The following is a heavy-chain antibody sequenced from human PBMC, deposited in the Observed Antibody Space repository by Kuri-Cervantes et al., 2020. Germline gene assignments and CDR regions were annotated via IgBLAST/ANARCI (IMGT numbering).Heavy chain of an antibody. Sequence: SLKISCAASGFTFSNYSMHWVRQAPGKGLEWVSGISWNSGSIGYADSVKGRFTISRDNAKNSLYLQMNSLRAEDTALYYCAKEGRQGTVFGFFDYWGQGTLVTVSS. CDR3: AKEGRQGTVFGFFDY. CDR2: ISWNSGSI. CDR1: GFTFSNYS. V-gene: IGHV3-9*01. D-gene: IGHD4-11*01. J-gene: IGHJ4*02.